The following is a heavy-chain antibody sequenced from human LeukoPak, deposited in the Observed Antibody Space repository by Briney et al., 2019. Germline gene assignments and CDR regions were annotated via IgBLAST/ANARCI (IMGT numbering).Heavy chain of an antibody. CDR2: IYYTGTT. CDR1: GGSISGTYY. CDR3: ARRWVYDKRAFDA. D-gene: IGHD3-16*01. V-gene: IGHV4-59*08. J-gene: IGHJ3*01. Sequence: PSETLSLTCTVSGGSISGTYYWSWIRPPPGKGLEWIGYIYYTGTTDSNPSLKSRVTISLDTSKNQFSLNLSSATAADTAVYYCARRWVYDKRAFDAWGQGTMVTVSS.